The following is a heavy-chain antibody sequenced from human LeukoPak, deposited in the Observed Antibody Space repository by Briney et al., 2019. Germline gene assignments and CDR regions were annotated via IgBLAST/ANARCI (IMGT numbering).Heavy chain of an antibody. D-gene: IGHD1-1*01. Sequence: SETLSLTCAVSGGSISSSNWWSWVRQPPGKGLEWIGEIYHSGSTNYNPSLRSRVTISVDKSKNQFSLKLSSVTAADTAVYFCARGRVSSSTWYSTYYYYFYMDVWGQGTTVTVSS. CDR3: ARGRVSSSTWYSTYYYYFYMDV. J-gene: IGHJ6*03. CDR1: GGSISSSNW. V-gene: IGHV4-4*02. CDR2: IYHSGST.